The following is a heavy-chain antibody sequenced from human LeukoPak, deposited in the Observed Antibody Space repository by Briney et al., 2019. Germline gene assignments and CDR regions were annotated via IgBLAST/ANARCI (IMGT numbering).Heavy chain of an antibody. V-gene: IGHV3-7*01. CDR1: GFTFSSYW. Sequence: GGSLRLSCAASGFTFSSYWMTWVRQPPGKGLEWVANVKQDGSEKYYVDSVKGRFTISRDNAKNSLYLQMNSLRAEDTAVYYCARESDYYDSSGFDYWGQGTLVTVSS. D-gene: IGHD3-22*01. CDR3: ARESDYYDSSGFDY. J-gene: IGHJ4*02. CDR2: VKQDGSEK.